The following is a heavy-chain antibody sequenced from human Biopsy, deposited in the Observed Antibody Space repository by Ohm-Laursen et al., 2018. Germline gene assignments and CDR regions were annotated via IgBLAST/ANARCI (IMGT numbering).Heavy chain of an antibody. CDR1: GDFISSNY. D-gene: IGHD3-22*01. CDR2: LFYTGST. V-gene: IGHV4-59*01. Sequence: SDTLSLLCTVSGDFISSNYWSWIRQPPGKGLEWIGYLFYTGSTDYNPSLQSRITISVDTSKNHFPLRLRSVTPADTAIYYCARDRGYYSDRTVPGYFDLWGRGPLVTVSS. CDR3: ARDRGYYSDRTVPGYFDL. J-gene: IGHJ2*01.